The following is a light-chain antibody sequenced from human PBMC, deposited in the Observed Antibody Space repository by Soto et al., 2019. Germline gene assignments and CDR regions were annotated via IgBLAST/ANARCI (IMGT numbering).Light chain of an antibody. CDR2: EVN. CDR3: SSYAGSNNLL. CDR1: SSDVGGYNY. Sequence: QSALTQPPSASGCPGQSVTISCTGTSSDVGGYNYVSWYQQHPGKAPKLMIYEVNKRPSGVPDRFSGSKSANTASLTVSGLQAEDEADYYCSSYAGSNNLLFGGGTKVTVL. J-gene: IGLJ2*01. V-gene: IGLV2-8*01.